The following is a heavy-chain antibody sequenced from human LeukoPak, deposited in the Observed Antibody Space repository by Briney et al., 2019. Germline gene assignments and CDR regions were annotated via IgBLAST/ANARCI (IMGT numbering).Heavy chain of an antibody. CDR2: IIPIFGTA. Sequence: SVKVSCKASGGTFSSYAISWVRQAPGQGLESMGRIIPIFGTANYAQKFQGRVTITTDESTSTAYMELSSLRSEDTAVYYCAGGEYYYDSSGYYPLYYFDYWGQGTLVTVSS. CDR3: AGGEYYYDSSGYYPLYYFDY. J-gene: IGHJ4*02. D-gene: IGHD3-22*01. V-gene: IGHV1-69*05. CDR1: GGTFSSYA.